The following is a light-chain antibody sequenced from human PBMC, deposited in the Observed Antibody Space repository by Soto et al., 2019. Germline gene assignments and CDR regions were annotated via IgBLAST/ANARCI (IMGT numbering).Light chain of an antibody. CDR2: DAS. CDR3: QQRSNWPGTWT. CDR1: QSVSSY. V-gene: IGKV3-11*01. J-gene: IGKJ1*01. Sequence: EIVLTQSPATLSLSPGERATLSCRASQSVSSYLAWYQQKPGQAPRLLIYDASNRATGIPARFSGSGSGTDFTLTISSLVPEDFAVYDCQQRSNWPGTWTFGQGTKVEIK.